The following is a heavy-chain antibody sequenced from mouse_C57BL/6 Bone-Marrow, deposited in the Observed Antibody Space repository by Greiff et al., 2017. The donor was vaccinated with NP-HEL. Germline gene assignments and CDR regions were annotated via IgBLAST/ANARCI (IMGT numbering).Heavy chain of an antibody. Sequence: EVKLVESGGGLVKPGGSLKLSCAASGFTFSSYAMSWVRQTPEKRLEWVATISDGGSYTYYPDNVKGRFTISRDNAKNNLYLQMSHLKSEDTAMYYCARGGPTIVTTWYFDVWAQGPRSPSPQ. CDR3: ARGGPTIVTTWYFDV. CDR2: ISDGGSYT. CDR1: GFTFSSYA. J-gene: IGHJ1*03. V-gene: IGHV5-4*03. D-gene: IGHD2-5*01.